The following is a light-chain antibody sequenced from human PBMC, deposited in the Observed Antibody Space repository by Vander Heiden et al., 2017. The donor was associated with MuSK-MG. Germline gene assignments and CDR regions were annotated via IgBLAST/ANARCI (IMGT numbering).Light chain of an antibody. J-gene: IGLJ1*01. CDR2: EVS. Sequence: QSALTQPASVSGSPGHSITISCTGTSSDVGSYNLVSWYQQPPGKAPKLMIYEVSKRPSGVSNRFSGSKSGNTASLTISGLQAEDEADYYCCSYAGSSTYVFGTGTKVTVL. CDR3: CSYAGSSTYV. CDR1: SSDVGSYNL. V-gene: IGLV2-23*02.